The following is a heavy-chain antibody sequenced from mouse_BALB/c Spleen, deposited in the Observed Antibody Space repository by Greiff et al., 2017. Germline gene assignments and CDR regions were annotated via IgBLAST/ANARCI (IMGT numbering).Heavy chain of an antibody. CDR3: ARWVSTMSTTSYAMDY. Sequence: EVQVVESGAGLVQPGGSRKLSCAASGFTFSSFGMHWVRQAPEKGLEWVAYISSGSSTIYYADTVKGRFTISRDNPKNTLFLQMTSLRSEDTAMYYCARWVSTMSTTSYAMDYWGQGTSVTVSS. V-gene: IGHV5-17*02. D-gene: IGHD2-4*01. CDR2: ISSGSSTI. J-gene: IGHJ4*01. CDR1: GFTFSSFG.